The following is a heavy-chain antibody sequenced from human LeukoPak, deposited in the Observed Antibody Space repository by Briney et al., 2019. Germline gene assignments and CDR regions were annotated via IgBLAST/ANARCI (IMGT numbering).Heavy chain of an antibody. V-gene: IGHV3-15*01. Sequence: GGSLRLSCVASGFTFSNYEMHWVRQAPGKGLEWVGRIKSKTDGGTTDYAAPVKGRFTISRDDSKNTLNLQMNGLKTEDTAVYYCTPSIAVAGSLDYWGQGTLVTVSS. J-gene: IGHJ4*02. CDR2: IKSKTDGGTT. CDR3: TPSIAVAGSLDY. CDR1: GFTFSNYE. D-gene: IGHD6-19*01.